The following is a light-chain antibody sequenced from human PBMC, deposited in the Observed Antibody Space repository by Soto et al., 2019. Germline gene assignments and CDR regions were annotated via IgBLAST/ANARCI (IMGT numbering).Light chain of an antibody. V-gene: IGKV1-5*03. J-gene: IGKJ1*01. Sequence: DIQMTHSPATLAASVGDRVSSTCRASQSIDTWLAWYQQKPGKAPNLLIYKASRLEIGVPSRFSGSGSGTEFTLSISSLQPEDFGSYYCQDYKNDYGTVGQGTKVEIK. CDR2: KAS. CDR1: QSIDTW. CDR3: QDYKNDYGT.